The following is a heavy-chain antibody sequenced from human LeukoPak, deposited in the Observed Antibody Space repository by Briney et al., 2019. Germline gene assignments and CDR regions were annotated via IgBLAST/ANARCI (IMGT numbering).Heavy chain of an antibody. CDR3: ARVIGLGYCSSTSCYPADYYFDY. D-gene: IGHD2-2*01. J-gene: IGHJ4*02. CDR2: INPNSGGT. V-gene: IGHV1-2*02. CDR1: GYTFTGYY. Sequence: GASVKVSCKASGYTFTGYYMHWVRQAPGQGLEWMGLINPNSGGTNYAQKFQGRVTMTRDTSISTAYMELSRLRSDDTAVYYCARVIGLGYCSSTSCYPADYYFDYWGQGTLVTVSS.